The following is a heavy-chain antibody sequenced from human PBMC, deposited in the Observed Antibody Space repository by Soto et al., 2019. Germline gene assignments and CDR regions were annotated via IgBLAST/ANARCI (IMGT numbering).Heavy chain of an antibody. D-gene: IGHD2-8*01. J-gene: IGHJ4*02. CDR1: GFTFSSYS. CDR2: ISSSSSYI. V-gene: IGHV3-21*01. Sequence: EVQLVESGGGLVKPGGSLRLSCAASGFTFSSYSMNWVRQAPGKGLEWVSSISSSSSYIYYADSVKGRFTISRDNAKNSLYLQKNRLRAEDTAVYYCAGGLMVYGAFDYWGQGTLVTVSS. CDR3: AGGLMVYGAFDY.